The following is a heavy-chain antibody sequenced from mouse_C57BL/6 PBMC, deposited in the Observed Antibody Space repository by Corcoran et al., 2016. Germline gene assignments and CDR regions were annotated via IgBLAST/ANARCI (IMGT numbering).Heavy chain of an antibody. J-gene: IGHJ1*03. CDR2: INTYSGVP. Sequence: QIQLVQSGPELKKPGETVKISCKASGYTFTTYGMSWVKQAPGKGLKWMGWINTYSGVPTYADDFKGRFAFSLETSASTAYLQINNLKNEDTATYFCARWDTTVVEGYFDVWGTGTTVTVSS. D-gene: IGHD1-1*01. CDR1: GYTFTTYG. CDR3: ARWDTTVVEGYFDV. V-gene: IGHV9-3*01.